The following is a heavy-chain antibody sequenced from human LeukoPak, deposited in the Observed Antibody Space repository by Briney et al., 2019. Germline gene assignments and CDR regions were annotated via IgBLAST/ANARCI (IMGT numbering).Heavy chain of an antibody. D-gene: IGHD5-18*01. CDR1: GGSISSYY. CDR3: ARAATAMVTWLWFDH. V-gene: IGHV4-4*07. J-gene: IGHJ5*02. CDR2: IYTSGST. Sequence: SETLSLTCTVSGGSISSYYWSWIRQPAGKGLEWIGRIYTSGSTNYNPSLKSRVTMSVDTSKNQFSLKLSSVTAADTAVYFCARAATAMVTWLWFDHWGQGTLVSVSS.